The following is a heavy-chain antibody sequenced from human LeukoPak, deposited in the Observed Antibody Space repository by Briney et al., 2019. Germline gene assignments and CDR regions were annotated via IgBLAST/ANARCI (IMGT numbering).Heavy chain of an antibody. J-gene: IGHJ4*02. CDR3: ARGTTVTTGANFDY. CDR2: VSSEGNT. Sequence: PGGSLRLSCAASGFAFSSFAMSWVRQAPGKGLQWVSAVSSEGNTFYADSVKGRFTISRDNAKNSLYLQMNSLRAEDTAVYYCARGTTVTTGANFDYWGQGTLVTVSS. CDR1: GFAFSSFA. V-gene: IGHV3-21*01. D-gene: IGHD4-17*01.